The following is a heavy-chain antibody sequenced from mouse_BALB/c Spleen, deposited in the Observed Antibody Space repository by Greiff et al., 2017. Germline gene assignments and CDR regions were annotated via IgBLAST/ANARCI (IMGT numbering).Heavy chain of an antibody. Sequence: EVMLVESGGGLVQPGGSRKLSCAASGFTFSDYGMAWVRQAPGKGPEWVAFISNLAYSIYYADTVTGRFTISRENAKNTLYLEMSSLRSEDTAMYYCARDQGLRPFAYWGQGTLVTVSA. J-gene: IGHJ3*01. V-gene: IGHV5-15*02. CDR3: ARDQGLRPFAY. CDR2: ISNLAYSI. CDR1: GFTFSDYG. D-gene: IGHD2-4*01.